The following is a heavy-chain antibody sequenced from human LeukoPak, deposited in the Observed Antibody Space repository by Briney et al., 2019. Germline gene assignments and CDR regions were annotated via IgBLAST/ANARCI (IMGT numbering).Heavy chain of an antibody. CDR3: ARDRCKGGGSCYYFDY. J-gene: IGHJ4*02. Sequence: ASVKVSCKASGYTFTSYAVHWVRQAPGQRLEWMGWINAGNGNTKYSQKFQGRVTITRDTSASTAYMELSSLRSEDTAVYYCARDRCKGGGSCYYFDYWGQGTLVTVSS. D-gene: IGHD2-15*01. CDR1: GYTFTSYA. CDR2: INAGNGNT. V-gene: IGHV1-3*01.